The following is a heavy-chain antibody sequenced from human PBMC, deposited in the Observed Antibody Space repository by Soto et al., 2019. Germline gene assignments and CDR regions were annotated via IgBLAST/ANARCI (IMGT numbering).Heavy chain of an antibody. V-gene: IGHV4-59*01. Sequence: SETLSLTCTVSGGSMNTYYWNWIRQPPGKGLEWIGYIYYTGSTNYNSSLKSRVTFSVDTSKNQFSLKLTSVTAADTALYYCARGPQPYYFDPWGQGTLVTVSS. J-gene: IGHJ4*02. CDR1: GGSMNTYY. D-gene: IGHD1-1*01. CDR2: IYYTGST. CDR3: ARGPQPYYFDP.